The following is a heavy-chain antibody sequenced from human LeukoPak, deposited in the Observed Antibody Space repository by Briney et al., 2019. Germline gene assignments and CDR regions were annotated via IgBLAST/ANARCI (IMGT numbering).Heavy chain of an antibody. CDR2: IRSKADGYAT. CDR1: GFTFSSYG. V-gene: IGHV3-73*01. CDR3: TRLKDTTGYLFYYNGMDV. D-gene: IGHD3-22*01. Sequence: GGSLRLSCAASGFTFSSYGMHWVRQASEKGLEWLGRIRSKADGYATSYAASVEGRFTISRDDSRNTAYLQMNSLKTEDTAVYYCTRLKDTTGYLFYYNGMDVWGQGTTVTVSS. J-gene: IGHJ6*02.